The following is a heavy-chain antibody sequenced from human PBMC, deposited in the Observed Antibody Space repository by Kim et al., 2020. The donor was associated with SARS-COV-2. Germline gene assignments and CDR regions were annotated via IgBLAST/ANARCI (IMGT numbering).Heavy chain of an antibody. CDR3: ARARPILLAAAGPLDY. J-gene: IGHJ4*01. D-gene: IGHD6-13*01. Sequence: GGSLRLSCAASGFTFSSYAMHWVRQAPGKGLEWVAVISYDGSNKYYADSVKGRFTISRDNSKNTLYLQMNSLRAEDTAVYYCARARPILLAAAGPLDYWG. CDR1: GFTFSSYA. CDR2: ISYDGSNK. V-gene: IGHV3-30*04.